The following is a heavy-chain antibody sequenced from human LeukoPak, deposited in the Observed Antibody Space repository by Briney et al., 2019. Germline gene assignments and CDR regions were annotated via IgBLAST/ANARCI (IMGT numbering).Heavy chain of an antibody. Sequence: LETLSLTCAVYGGSFSGYYWSWIRQPPGKGLEWIGEINHSGSTNYNPSLKSRVTISVDTSKNQFSLKLSSVTAADTAVYYCARGAGCSSTSCYYRFDPWGQGTLVTVSS. CDR2: INHSGST. V-gene: IGHV4-34*01. CDR1: GGSFSGYY. D-gene: IGHD2-2*01. CDR3: ARGAGCSSTSCYYRFDP. J-gene: IGHJ5*02.